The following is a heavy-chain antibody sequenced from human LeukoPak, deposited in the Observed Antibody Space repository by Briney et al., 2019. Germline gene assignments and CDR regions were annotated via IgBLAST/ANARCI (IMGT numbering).Heavy chain of an antibody. J-gene: IGHJ4*02. CDR2: ISAGNGNT. V-gene: IGHV1-3*01. CDR1: GYTFTSYA. Sequence: ASVKVSCKASGYTFTSYAMHWVRQAPGQRLEWMGWISAGNGNTKYSQKFQGRVTITRDTSASTAYMELSSLRSEDTAVYYCARSYYFDYWGQGTLVTVSS. D-gene: IGHD3-10*01. CDR3: ARSYYFDY.